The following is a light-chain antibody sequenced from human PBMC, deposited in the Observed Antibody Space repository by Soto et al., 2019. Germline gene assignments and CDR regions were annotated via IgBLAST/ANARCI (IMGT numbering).Light chain of an antibody. V-gene: IGKV3D-15*01. CDR2: DAS. Sequence: EIVMTQSPATLSVSPGERATLSCRASQSVSSNLAWYQQKPGQAPRLLIYDASTRATGFPARFSGSGSGTEFTLTISSLQPGDFATYYCQHYNTYPWTFGQGTRLEIK. J-gene: IGKJ5*01. CDR1: QSVSSN. CDR3: QHYNTYPWT.